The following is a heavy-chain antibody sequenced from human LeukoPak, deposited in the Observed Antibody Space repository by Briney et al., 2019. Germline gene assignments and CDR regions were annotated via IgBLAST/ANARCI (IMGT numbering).Heavy chain of an antibody. CDR3: ARAYGSGSHFDY. V-gene: IGHV4-31*03. CDR1: GGSISSGGYY. J-gene: IGHJ4*02. D-gene: IGHD3-10*01. Sequence: SETLSLTCTVSGGSISSGGYYWSWIRQHPGKGLEWIGYSYYSGSTYYNPSLKSRVTLSVDTSKNQFSLKLSSVTAADTAVYYCARAYGSGSHFDYWGQGTLVTVSS. CDR2: SYYSGST.